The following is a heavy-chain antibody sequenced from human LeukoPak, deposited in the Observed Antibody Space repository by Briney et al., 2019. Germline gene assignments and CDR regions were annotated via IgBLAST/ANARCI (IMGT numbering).Heavy chain of an antibody. D-gene: IGHD5-18*01. CDR2: INWKWGST. Sequence: GGCLRLSCAASGFTLDDYGVRWVSQAPGKGLECGSGINWKWGSTGYADTVKGRFTISRDNAKNSLYLQMNSLRAEDTALYYCARDRGVDTAMVNWFDPWGQGTLVTVSS. J-gene: IGHJ5*02. V-gene: IGHV3-20*04. CDR3: ARDRGVDTAMVNWFDP. CDR1: GFTLDDYG.